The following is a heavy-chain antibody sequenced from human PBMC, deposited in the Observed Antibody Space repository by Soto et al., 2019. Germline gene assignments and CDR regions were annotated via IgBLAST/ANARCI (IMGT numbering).Heavy chain of an antibody. CDR2: LTAYNVNT. J-gene: IGHJ6*02. D-gene: IGHD3-10*01. V-gene: IGHV1-18*04. Sequence: ASVKVSCKASGYNFTSYGISWVRQAPGQALEWMRCLTAYNVNTNYAQKPQGRVPMTTATSTSTAYMELRSLRSDATAVYSCARDSAAFGGRYYCMDVWGQGTTVTVSS. CDR1: GYNFTSYG. CDR3: ARDSAAFGGRYYCMDV.